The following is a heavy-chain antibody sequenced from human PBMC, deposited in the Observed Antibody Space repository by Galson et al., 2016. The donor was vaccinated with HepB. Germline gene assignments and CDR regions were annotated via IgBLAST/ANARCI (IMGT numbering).Heavy chain of an antibody. CDR3: ATGIVVAGKMYYHYMDV. CDR1: GASISATNYY. Sequence: ETLSLTCTVSGASISATNYYWGWIRQPPGRGLEWIGSIYHTESTNYNPSLESRVTITVDTAKNHLTLILNSGTAADTAVYYCATGIVVAGKMYYHYMDVWGKGTPVTVSS. D-gene: IGHD6-19*01. V-gene: IGHV4-39*01. CDR2: IYHTEST. J-gene: IGHJ6*03.